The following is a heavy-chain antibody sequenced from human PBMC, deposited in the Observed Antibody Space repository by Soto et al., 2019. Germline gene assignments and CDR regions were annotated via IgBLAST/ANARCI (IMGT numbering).Heavy chain of an antibody. D-gene: IGHD3-10*01. CDR1: GFTFSNNG. Sequence: GGSLRLSCAASGFTFSNNGMHWVRQAPGKGLEWVAFISNDESNTYYVDSVKGRFSISRDNSQNTLYLKMNSLRAEDTAVYYCARDHIPSSGSTTYPWFDPWGQGTLVTVSS. J-gene: IGHJ5*02. CDR3: ARDHIPSSGSTTYPWFDP. V-gene: IGHV3-30*03. CDR2: ISNDESNT.